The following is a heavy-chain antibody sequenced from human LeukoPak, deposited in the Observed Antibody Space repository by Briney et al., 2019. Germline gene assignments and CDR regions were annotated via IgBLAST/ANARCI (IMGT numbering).Heavy chain of an antibody. D-gene: IGHD2-2*01. CDR3: ARSGMDCSSTSCYLDAFDI. CDR2: ISSSSSTI. Sequence: GGSLRLSCAASGFTFSSYSMNWVRQAPGEGLEWVSYISSSSSTIYYADSVKGRFTISRDNAKNSLYLQMNSLRAEDTAVYYCARSGMDCSSTSCYLDAFDIWGQGTMVTVSS. V-gene: IGHV3-48*01. J-gene: IGHJ3*02. CDR1: GFTFSSYS.